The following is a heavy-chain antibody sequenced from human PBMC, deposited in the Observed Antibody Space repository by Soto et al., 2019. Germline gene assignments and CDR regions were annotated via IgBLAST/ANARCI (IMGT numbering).Heavy chain of an antibody. CDR2: ISGSSSTI. V-gene: IGHV3-48*02. CDR3: AKTSLRVYYYGMDV. Sequence: WGSLSLSCAASGFTFSRYSMNWVRQAPGKGLEWVSHISGSSSTIYYTDSVKGRFTVSRDNAKNSLYLQMNSLRDEDTAVYFCAKTSLRVYYYGMDVWGQGTTVTVSS. CDR1: GFTFSRYS. J-gene: IGHJ6*02.